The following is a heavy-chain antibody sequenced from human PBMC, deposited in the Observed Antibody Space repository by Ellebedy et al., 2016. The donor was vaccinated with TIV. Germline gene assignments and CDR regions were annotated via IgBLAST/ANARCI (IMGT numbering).Heavy chain of an antibody. CDR2: SRNKAKSYTT. CDR3: ARDTTSDY. Sequence: GESLKISCAASGFTFSSYSMNWVRQAPGRGPEWVGRSRNKAKSYTTDYAASVKGRFTISRDDSKNSLYLQMNSLKTEDTAIYYCARDTTSDYWGQGALVTVSS. CDR1: GFTFSSYS. D-gene: IGHD1-1*01. V-gene: IGHV3-72*01. J-gene: IGHJ4*02.